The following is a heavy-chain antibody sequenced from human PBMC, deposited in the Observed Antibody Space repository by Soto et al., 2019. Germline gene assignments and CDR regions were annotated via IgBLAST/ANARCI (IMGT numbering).Heavy chain of an antibody. D-gene: IGHD3-9*01. V-gene: IGHV3-21*01. Sequence: GGSLRLSCAASGFTFSRYSMNWGRQAPGKGMEWVSSISSSSSYIYYADSVKGRFTISRDNAKNSLYLQMNSLRAEDTAVYYCARAREVVDPDHCAYLCQGTLLTVSS. CDR3: ARAREVVDPDHCAY. J-gene: IGHJ4*02. CDR2: ISSSSSYI. CDR1: GFTFSRYS.